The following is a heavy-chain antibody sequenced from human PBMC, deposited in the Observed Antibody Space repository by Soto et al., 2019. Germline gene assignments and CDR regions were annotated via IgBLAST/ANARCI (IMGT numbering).Heavy chain of an antibody. CDR1: GFTFSSYS. D-gene: IGHD3-22*01. CDR3: ARAPWDYYDSSGYSDYPIGN. CDR2: ISSSSSYI. V-gene: IGHV3-21*01. J-gene: IGHJ4*02. Sequence: GGSLRLSCAASGFTFSSYSMNWVRQAPGKGLEWVSSISSSSSYIYYADSVKGRFTISRDNAKNSLYLQMNSLRAEDTAVYYCARAPWDYYDSSGYSDYPIGNWGQGTMVTV.